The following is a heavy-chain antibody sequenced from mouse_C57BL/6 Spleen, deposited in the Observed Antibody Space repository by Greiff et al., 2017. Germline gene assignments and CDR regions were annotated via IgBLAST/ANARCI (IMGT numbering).Heavy chain of an antibody. V-gene: IGHV1-72*01. CDR2: IDPNRGGT. J-gene: IGHJ4*01. CDR3: ARNDYDGVYYAMDY. D-gene: IGHD2-4*01. Sequence: QVQLQQPGAELVKPGASVKLSSKASGSTFTSSWMHWLKQRPGRGLGWIGRIDPNRGGTKYNEKFKSKATLTVDKPSSTAYMQLSSLTSEDSAVYYCARNDYDGVYYAMDYWGQGTSVTVSS. CDR1: GSTFTSSW.